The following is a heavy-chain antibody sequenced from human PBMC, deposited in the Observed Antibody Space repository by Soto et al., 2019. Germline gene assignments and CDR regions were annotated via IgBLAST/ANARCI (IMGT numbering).Heavy chain of an antibody. J-gene: IGHJ5*02. CDR3: ARDQDWFDP. CDR1: GFSFSDYY. CDR2: ISSSSSYT. V-gene: IGHV3-11*05. Sequence: ESGGGLVKPGGSLRLSCAASGFSFSDYYMSWIRQAPGKGLEWVSYISSSSSYTNYADSMKGRFTISRDNAKNSLYLQMNSLRAEDTAVYYCARDQDWFDPWGQGTLVTVSS.